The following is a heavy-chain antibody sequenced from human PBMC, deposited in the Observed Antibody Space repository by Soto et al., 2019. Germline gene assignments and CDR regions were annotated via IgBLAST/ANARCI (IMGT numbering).Heavy chain of an antibody. CDR3: AATTPTYYYYGMDV. D-gene: IGHD4-4*01. J-gene: IGHJ6*02. CDR1: GFTFTSSA. Sequence: SVKVSCKASGFTFTSSAVQWVRRARGQRLEWIGWIVVGSGNTNYAQKFQERVTITRDMSTSTAYMELSSLRSEDTAVYYCAATTPTYYYYGMDVWGQGTTVTV. V-gene: IGHV1-58*01. CDR2: IVVGSGNT.